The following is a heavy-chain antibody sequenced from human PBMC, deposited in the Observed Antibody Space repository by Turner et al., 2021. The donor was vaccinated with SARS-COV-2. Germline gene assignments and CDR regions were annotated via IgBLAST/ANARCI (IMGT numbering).Heavy chain of an antibody. CDR1: GFTFSIYP. Sequence: QVQLLDSGGDVVPPGRSLRLSCTASGFTFSIYPMHWVRQAPGKGLEWVAVISYAGDNTKYADSVKGRFTVSRDTSKSTLFLQINSLKSEDTAVYYCARGGVKMSTIYWYFDLWGRGTLVTVSS. J-gene: IGHJ2*01. CDR3: ARGGVKMSTIYWYFDL. CDR2: ISYAGDNT. V-gene: IGHV3-30*03. D-gene: IGHD1-26*01.